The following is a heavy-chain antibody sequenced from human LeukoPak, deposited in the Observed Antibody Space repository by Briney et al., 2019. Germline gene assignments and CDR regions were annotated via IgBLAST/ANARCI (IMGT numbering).Heavy chain of an antibody. CDR3: ARDRSKPEFIANYDFWNGPLNF. CDR2: ISAYNGNT. CDR1: GYSFINYG. V-gene: IGHV1-18*04. J-gene: IGHJ4*02. Sequence: ASVNVSCKASGYSFINYGINWIRQAPGQGLEWLGWISAYNGNTKYADKFQDRVIMTTDTSATTAYMELRSLSFDDTAVYFCARDRSKPEFIANYDFWNGPLNFWGQGSLVTVSS. D-gene: IGHD3-3*01.